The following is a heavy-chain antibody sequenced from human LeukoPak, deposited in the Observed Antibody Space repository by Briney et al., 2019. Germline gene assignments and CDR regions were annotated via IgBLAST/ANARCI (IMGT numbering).Heavy chain of an antibody. D-gene: IGHD2-21*02. CDR3: ARATLAYCGGDCYGGVDY. CDR1: GGSISSGGYY. Sequence: SETLSLTCTVSGGSISSGGYYWSWIRQHPGKGLGWIGYIYYSGSTYYNPSLKSRVTISVDTSKNQFSLKLSSVTAADTAVYYCARATLAYCGGDCYGGVDYWGQGTLVTVSS. V-gene: IGHV4-31*03. J-gene: IGHJ4*02. CDR2: IYYSGST.